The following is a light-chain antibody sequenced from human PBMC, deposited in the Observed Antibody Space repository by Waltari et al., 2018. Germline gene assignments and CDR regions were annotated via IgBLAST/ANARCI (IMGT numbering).Light chain of an antibody. J-gene: IGKJ4*01. Sequence: VLLTQSPASLSVSPGDPVILSCRASQSVRTNLVWYQQKAGQAPRTLIYGASTRASGVPSRFSGSGSETDFTLIISSLQSEDAAVYFCQQYYVWPPITFGGETKLEI. V-gene: IGKV3-15*01. CDR1: QSVRTN. CDR2: GAS. CDR3: QQYYVWPPIT.